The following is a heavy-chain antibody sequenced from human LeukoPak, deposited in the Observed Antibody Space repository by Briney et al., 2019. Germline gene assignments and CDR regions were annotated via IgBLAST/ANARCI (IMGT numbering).Heavy chain of an antibody. CDR1: GGSFSGESFSTYY. J-gene: IGHJ4*02. D-gene: IGHD3-22*01. CDR3: ARQNYYDSGRPFDY. CDR2: INHRGST. Sequence: SETLSLTCAVYGGSFSGESFSTYYWSWIRQPPAKGLEWIGEINHRGSTNYNPSLKSRVTISVDTSKNQFSLKLSSVTAADTAVYYCARQNYYDSGRPFDYWGQGTLVTVSS. V-gene: IGHV4-34*01.